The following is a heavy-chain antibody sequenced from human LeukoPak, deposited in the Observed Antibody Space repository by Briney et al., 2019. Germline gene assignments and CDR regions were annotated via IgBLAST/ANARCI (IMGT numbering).Heavy chain of an antibody. CDR3: ARTGARRTYYYDSSGYSNYFDY. J-gene: IGHJ4*02. V-gene: IGHV4-34*01. Sequence: PSETLSLTCAVYGGSFSGYYWSWIRQPPGKGLEWIGEINHSGSINYNPSLKSRVTISVDTSKNQFSLKLSSVTAADTAVYYCARTGARRTYYYDSSGYSNYFDYWGQGTLVTVSS. CDR1: GGSFSGYY. CDR2: INHSGSI. D-gene: IGHD3-22*01.